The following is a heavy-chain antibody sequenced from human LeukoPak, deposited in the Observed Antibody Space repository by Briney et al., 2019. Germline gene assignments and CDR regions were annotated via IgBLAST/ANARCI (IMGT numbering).Heavy chain of an antibody. CDR1: GVTFCRYR. CDR2: IKQDGSEK. D-gene: IGHD5-12*01. Sequence: GGSLRPSRAVSGVTFCRYRMRWVRQAPGKGVGGVDNIKQDGSEKYYVDSVNVRFTISRDNAKNSLYLQMNSLRAEDTAVYYCARVSGYGDYVDYWGQGTLVTVSS. CDR3: ARVSGYGDYVDY. J-gene: IGHJ4*02. V-gene: IGHV3-7*01.